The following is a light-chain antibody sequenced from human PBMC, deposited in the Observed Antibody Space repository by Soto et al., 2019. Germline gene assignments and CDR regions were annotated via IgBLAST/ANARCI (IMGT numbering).Light chain of an antibody. CDR1: QGISRS. Sequence: IQLTQSPSSLSASVGDRVTITCRASQGISRSLAWYQQKPGKAPNLLIFEASTLQSGVPSRFTGSGSGTDFTLTISGLQPADFATYYCQQLNSDPFTFGQGTRLEMK. CDR2: EAS. CDR3: QQLNSDPFT. V-gene: IGKV1-9*01. J-gene: IGKJ5*01.